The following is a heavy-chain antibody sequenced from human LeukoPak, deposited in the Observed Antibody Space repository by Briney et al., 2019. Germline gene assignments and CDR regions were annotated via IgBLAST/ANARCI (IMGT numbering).Heavy chain of an antibody. CDR2: IYYSGST. Sequence: SETLSLTCTVSGGSISSDYWSWIRQPPGKGLEWIAYIYYSGSTNYNPSLKSRVTTSIDTSKNQFSLKLTSVTAADTAVYYCARGLPYSSPQPGYWGQGTLVTVSS. CDR1: GGSISSDY. D-gene: IGHD6-19*01. J-gene: IGHJ4*02. V-gene: IGHV4-59*01. CDR3: ARGLPYSSPQPGY.